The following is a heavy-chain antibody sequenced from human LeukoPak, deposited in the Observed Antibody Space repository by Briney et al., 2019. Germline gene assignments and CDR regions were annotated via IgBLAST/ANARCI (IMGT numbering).Heavy chain of an antibody. Sequence: GGSLRLSCAASGFTFSSYAMSWVRQAPGKGLEWVAVISYDGSNKYYADSVKGRFTISRDNSKNTLYLQMNSLRAEDTAVYYRARDVVPGSYWGQGTLVTVSS. V-gene: IGHV3-30-3*01. CDR2: ISYDGSNK. D-gene: IGHD2-15*01. CDR1: GFTFSSYA. CDR3: ARDVVPGSY. J-gene: IGHJ4*02.